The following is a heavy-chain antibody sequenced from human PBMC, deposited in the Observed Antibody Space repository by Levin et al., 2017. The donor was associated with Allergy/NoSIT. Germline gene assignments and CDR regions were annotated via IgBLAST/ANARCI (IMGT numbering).Heavy chain of an antibody. CDR2: IYHSGST. J-gene: IGHJ6*02. V-gene: IGHV4-4*02. CDR3: ARSATDPHYGMDV. Sequence: PSETLSLTCVVSGGSISSSNWWSWVRQPPGKGLEWIGEIYHSGSTNYNPSLKSRVTISVDKSKNQFSLKLSSVTAADTAVYYCARSATDPHYGMDVWGQGTTVTVSS. CDR1: GGSISSSNW. D-gene: IGHD1-26*01.